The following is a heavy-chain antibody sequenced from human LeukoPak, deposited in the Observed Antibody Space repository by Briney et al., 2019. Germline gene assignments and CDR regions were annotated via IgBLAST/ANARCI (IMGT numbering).Heavy chain of an antibody. CDR1: GLSINTYY. J-gene: IGHJ4*02. Sequence: PSETLSLTCSVSGLSINTYYWGWIRQPPGKGLGWIGYIYYSGSTNYNPSLKSRVTISIDTSRNQFSLRLNSVTAADTAVYYCASYRGYSYGYYFNYWGQGTLVTVSS. CDR3: ASYRGYSYGYYFNY. V-gene: IGHV4-59*01. D-gene: IGHD5-18*01. CDR2: IYYSGST.